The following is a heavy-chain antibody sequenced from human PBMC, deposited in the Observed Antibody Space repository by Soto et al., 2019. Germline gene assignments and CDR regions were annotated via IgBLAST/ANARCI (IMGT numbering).Heavy chain of an antibody. CDR3: AREEWLSLGDYGMDV. CDR2: IYYSGST. J-gene: IGHJ6*02. D-gene: IGHD3-3*01. V-gene: IGHV4-59*01. Sequence: SETLSLTCTVSGGSISSYYWSWIRQPPGKGLEWIGYIYYSGSTNYNPSLKSRVTISVDTSKNQFSLKLSSVTAADTAVYYCAREEWLSLGDYGMDVWGQGTTVTVSS. CDR1: GGSISSYY.